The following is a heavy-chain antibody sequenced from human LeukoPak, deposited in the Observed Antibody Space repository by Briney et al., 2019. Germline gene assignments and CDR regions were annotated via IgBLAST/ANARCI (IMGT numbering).Heavy chain of an antibody. D-gene: IGHD5-12*01. CDR3: AKGGLLVASFDY. J-gene: IGHJ4*02. CDR2: IRYDGSNK. V-gene: IGHV3-30*02. CDR1: GFTFSSYG. Sequence: GALRLSCAASGFTFSSYGMYWVRQAPGKGLEWVAFIRYDGSNKYYADSVKGRFTVSRDNSRNTLYLQMNSLRADDTAVYYCAKGGLLVASFDYWGQGTLVTVSS.